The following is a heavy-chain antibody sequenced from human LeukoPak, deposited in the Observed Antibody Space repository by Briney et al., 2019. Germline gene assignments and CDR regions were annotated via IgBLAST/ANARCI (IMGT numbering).Heavy chain of an antibody. V-gene: IGHV3-30-3*01. D-gene: IGHD2-21*02. Sequence: GGSLRLSCAASGFTFSSYAMHWVRQAPGKGLEWVAVISYDGSNKYYADSVKGRFTISRDNSKNTLYLQMNSLRAEDTAVYYCARVAYCGGDCYGGIDYWGQGTLVTVSS. J-gene: IGHJ4*02. CDR2: ISYDGSNK. CDR3: ARVAYCGGDCYGGIDY. CDR1: GFTFSSYA.